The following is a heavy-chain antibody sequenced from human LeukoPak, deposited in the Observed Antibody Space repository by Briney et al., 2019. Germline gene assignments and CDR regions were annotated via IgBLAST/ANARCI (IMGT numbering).Heavy chain of an antibody. Sequence: SETLSLTCAVYGGSFSGYYWSWIRQPPGKGLEWIGEISHSGSTNYNPSLKSRVTISVDTSKSQFSLKLSSVTAADTAVYYCARGPIYGSFDYWGQGTLVTVSS. V-gene: IGHV4-34*01. CDR2: ISHSGST. CDR3: ARGPIYGSFDY. CDR1: GGSFSGYY. J-gene: IGHJ4*02. D-gene: IGHD3-10*01.